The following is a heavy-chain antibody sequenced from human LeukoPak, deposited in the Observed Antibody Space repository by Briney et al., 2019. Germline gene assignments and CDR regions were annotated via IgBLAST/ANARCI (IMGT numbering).Heavy chain of an antibody. CDR2: ISPGGDTI. J-gene: IGHJ4*02. V-gene: IGHV3-23*01. CDR1: GFSFTIYA. Sequence: PGGSLRLSCAASGFSFTIYAMSWVRQAPGKGXXXXXXISPGGDTIYYLDSVKGRFTISRDNSKNTLYLQMNSLRAEDTAVYYCARRATVVGPAPFDHWGQGTLVTVSS. CDR3: ARRATVVGPAPFDH. D-gene: IGHD4-23*01.